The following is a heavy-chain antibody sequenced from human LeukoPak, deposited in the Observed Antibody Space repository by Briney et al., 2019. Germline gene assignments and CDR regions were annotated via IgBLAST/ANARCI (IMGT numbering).Heavy chain of an antibody. CDR2: ISGSGGST. CDR3: ALGDLYGSGSYYWALNAFDI. CDR1: GFTFSSYA. V-gene: IGHV3-23*01. Sequence: GGSLRLSCAASGFTFSSYAMSWVRQAPGKGLEWVSAISGSGGSTYYADSVKGRFTISRDNSKNTLYLQMNSLRAEDTAVYYCALGDLYGSGSYYWALNAFDIWGQGTMVTVSS. J-gene: IGHJ3*02. D-gene: IGHD3-10*01.